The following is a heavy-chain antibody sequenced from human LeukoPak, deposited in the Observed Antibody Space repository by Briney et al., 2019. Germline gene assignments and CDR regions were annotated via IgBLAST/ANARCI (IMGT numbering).Heavy chain of an antibody. CDR1: GGSISSYY. CDR3: ARGFCSGGSCYSAIFDY. V-gene: IGHV4-59*01. Sequence: PSETLSLTCTVSGGSISSYYWSWIRQPPGKGLEWIGCIYYSGSTKYNPSLKSRVSISVDTSKNQFSLKLSSVTAADTAVYYCARGFCSGGSCYSAIFDYWGQGTLVIVSS. J-gene: IGHJ4*02. D-gene: IGHD2-15*01. CDR2: IYYSGST.